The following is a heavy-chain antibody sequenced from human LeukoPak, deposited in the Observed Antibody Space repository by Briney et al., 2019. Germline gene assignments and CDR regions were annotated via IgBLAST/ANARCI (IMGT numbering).Heavy chain of an antibody. V-gene: IGHV3-30*02. J-gene: IGHJ5*02. D-gene: IGHD4-17*01. Sequence: PGGSLRLSCAASGFTFSSYGMHWVRQAPGKGLEWGAFIRYDGSNKYYADSVKGRFTISRDNSKNTLYLQMNSLRAEDTAVYYCAKDYGDYFHDWFDPWGQGTLVTVSS. CDR1: GFTFSSYG. CDR3: AKDYGDYFHDWFDP. CDR2: IRYDGSNK.